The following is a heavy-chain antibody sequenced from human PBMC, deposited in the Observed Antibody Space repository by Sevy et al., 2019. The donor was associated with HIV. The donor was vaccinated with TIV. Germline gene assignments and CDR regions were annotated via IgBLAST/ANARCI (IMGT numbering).Heavy chain of an antibody. CDR1: GFSISSFW. CDR3: VKDVGGVDAY. D-gene: IGHD3-16*01. V-gene: IGHV3-7*03. J-gene: IGHJ4*02. CDR2: INQDGSKR. Sequence: GGSLRLSCAASGFSISSFWMNWVRQTPGKGLEWLANINQDGSKRYFVDSVKGRFTISRDNNKNSEYLQLNSLRVEDTAVYYCVKDVGGVDAYWGQGTLVTVSS.